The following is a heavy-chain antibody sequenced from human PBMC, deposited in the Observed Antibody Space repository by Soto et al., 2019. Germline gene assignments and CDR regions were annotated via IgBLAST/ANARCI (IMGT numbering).Heavy chain of an antibody. V-gene: IGHV3-30*18. CDR3: AKGWLLLLYPFDI. D-gene: IGHD2-15*01. J-gene: IGHJ3*02. Sequence: GGSPRLSCAASGFTFSSYGMHWVRQAPGKGLEWVAVISYDGSNKYYADSVKGRFTISRDNSKNTLYLQMNSLRAEDTAVYYCAKGWLLLLYPFDIWGQGTMVTGSS. CDR1: GFTFSSYG. CDR2: ISYDGSNK.